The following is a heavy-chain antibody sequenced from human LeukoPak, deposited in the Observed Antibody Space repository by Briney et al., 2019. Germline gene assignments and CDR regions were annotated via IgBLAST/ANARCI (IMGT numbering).Heavy chain of an antibody. CDR2: ISYSGST. V-gene: IGHV4-39*01. D-gene: IGHD5-18*01. J-gene: IGHJ1*01. Sequence: SETLSLTCTVSRGSITASSYYWGWVRQPPGKGLEWIVTISYSGSTYYNPSLKSRVTISVDTSKNQFSLKRKSVAAADAAVYYCASNRGYTYGFDAWGQGTLVTVSS. CDR3: ASNRGYTYGFDA. CDR1: RGSITASSYY.